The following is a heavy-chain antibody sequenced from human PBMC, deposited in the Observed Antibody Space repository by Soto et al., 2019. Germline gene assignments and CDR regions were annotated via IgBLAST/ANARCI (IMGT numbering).Heavy chain of an antibody. CDR1: GGSISSGDYY. CDR3: ARAPYDYVWGSYRYHFDY. V-gene: IGHV4-30-4*01. Sequence: SETLSLTCTVSGGSISSGDYYWSWIRQPPGKGLEWIGYIYYSGSAYYNPSLKSRVTISVDTSKNQFSLKLSSVTAADTAVYYCARAPYDYVWGSYRYHFDYWGQGTLVTVS. CDR2: IYYSGSA. D-gene: IGHD3-16*02. J-gene: IGHJ4*02.